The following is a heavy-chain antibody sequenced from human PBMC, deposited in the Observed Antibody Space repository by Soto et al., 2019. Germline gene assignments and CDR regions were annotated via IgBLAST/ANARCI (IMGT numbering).Heavy chain of an antibody. CDR3: ARGERQQQRDY. J-gene: IGHJ4*02. CDR1: GDSISSSKW. Sequence: QVQLQESGPGLVKPSGTLSLTCAVSGDSISSSKWWSWVRQPPGKGLEWIGEIYHSGSTNYNPSRKSRINISVDQSKNPVPLEPRFVDGPGTGVYYCARGERQQQRDYWGQGTLVTVSS. V-gene: IGHV4-4*02. D-gene: IGHD6-13*01. CDR2: IYHSGST.